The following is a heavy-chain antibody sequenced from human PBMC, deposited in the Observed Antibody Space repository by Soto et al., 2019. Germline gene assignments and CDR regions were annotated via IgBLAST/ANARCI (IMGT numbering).Heavy chain of an antibody. CDR1: GFSLITIVIC. Sequence: DSGPTLVNPTQTLTLTFTFSGFSLITIVICVSWIRQPPGKALEWLALIDWDDDKYYSTSLKTRLTISKDTSKNQVVLTMTNMDPVDTATYYCARELRYFDWSYYYGMDVWGQGTTVTVSS. D-gene: IGHD3-9*01. CDR3: ARELRYFDWSYYYGMDV. V-gene: IGHV2-70*01. CDR2: IDWDDDK. J-gene: IGHJ6*02.